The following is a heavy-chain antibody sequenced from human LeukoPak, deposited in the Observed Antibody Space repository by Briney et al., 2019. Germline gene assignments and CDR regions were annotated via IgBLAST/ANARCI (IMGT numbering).Heavy chain of an antibody. Sequence: SETLSLTCAVSGGSISSGGYSWSWIRQPPGKGLEWIGYIYHSGSTYYNPSLKSRVTISVDRSKNQFSLKLSSVTAADTAVYYCARGLYYDSSGYYPGYLFDYWGQGTLVTVSS. D-gene: IGHD3-22*01. CDR1: GGSISSGGYS. V-gene: IGHV4-30-2*01. CDR3: ARGLYYDSSGYYPGYLFDY. CDR2: IYHSGST. J-gene: IGHJ4*02.